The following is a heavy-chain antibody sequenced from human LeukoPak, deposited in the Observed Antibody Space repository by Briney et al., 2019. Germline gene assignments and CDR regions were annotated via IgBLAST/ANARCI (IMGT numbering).Heavy chain of an antibody. V-gene: IGHV3-21*01. Sequence: GGSLRLSCAASGFTFSSYAMSWVRQAPGKGLEWVSSINISSNYIYYPDSLKGRFTISRDNAKNSLYLQMNSLRGEDTAVYYCARGSRVGVVERDVFDIWGQGTMVTVSS. CDR1: GFTFSSYA. J-gene: IGHJ3*02. CDR2: INISSNYI. CDR3: ARGSRVGVVERDVFDI. D-gene: IGHD3-3*01.